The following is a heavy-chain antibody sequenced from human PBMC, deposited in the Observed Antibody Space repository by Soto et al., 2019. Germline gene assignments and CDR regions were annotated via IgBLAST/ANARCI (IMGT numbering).Heavy chain of an antibody. CDR3: ARGGGVVVVAMDV. CDR1: GFTFSSYW. Sequence: EVRLVESGGGLVQPGGSLRLSCAASGFTFSSYWMSWVRQAPGKGLEWVANIKQDGSEKYYVDSVKGRFTISRDNAKNSLYLQMNSLRAEDTAVYYCARGGGVVVVAMDVWGQGTTVTVSS. V-gene: IGHV3-7*03. J-gene: IGHJ6*02. CDR2: IKQDGSEK. D-gene: IGHD2-15*01.